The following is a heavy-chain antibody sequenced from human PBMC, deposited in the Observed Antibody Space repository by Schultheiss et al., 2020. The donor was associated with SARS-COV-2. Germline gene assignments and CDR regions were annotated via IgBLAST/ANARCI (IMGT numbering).Heavy chain of an antibody. J-gene: IGHJ4*02. CDR1: GFTFSSYW. CDR3: ARASHNASQYYDILTGYVPRYYFDY. V-gene: IGHV3-74*01. Sequence: GGSLRLSCAASGFTFSSYWMSWVRQAPGKGLVWVSRINSDGSSTSYADSVKGRFTISRDNAKNSLYLQMNSLRAEDTAVYYCARASHNASQYYDILTGYVPRYYFDYWGQGTLVTVSS. D-gene: IGHD3-9*01. CDR2: INSDGSST.